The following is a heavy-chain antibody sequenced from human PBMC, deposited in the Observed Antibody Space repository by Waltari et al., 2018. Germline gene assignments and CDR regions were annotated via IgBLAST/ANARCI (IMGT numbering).Heavy chain of an antibody. V-gene: IGHV4-38-2*01. Sequence: QVQLQESGPGLVKPSETLSLTCAVSGYSISSGYYWGWIRQPPGKGLEWIGSIYHSGSTYYNPSLKSRVTISVDTSRDQFSLKLSSVTAADTAVYYCARGWRGNYGFYYYGMDVWGQGTTVTVSS. CDR3: ARGWRGNYGFYYYGMDV. CDR2: IYHSGST. D-gene: IGHD4-4*01. J-gene: IGHJ6*02. CDR1: GYSISSGYY.